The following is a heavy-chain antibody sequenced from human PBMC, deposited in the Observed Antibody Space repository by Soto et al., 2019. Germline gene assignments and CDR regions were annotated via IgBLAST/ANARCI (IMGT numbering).Heavy chain of an antibody. V-gene: IGHV4-59*01. CDR1: GGSISSYY. J-gene: IGHJ6*02. Sequence: SETLSLTCTVSGGSISSYYWSWVRQPPGKGLEWIGYIYYSGSTNYNPSLKSRVTISVDTSKNQFSLKLSSVTAADTAVYYCARSNYGSGSSVYYGMDVWGQGTTVTVSS. CDR3: ARSNYGSGSSVYYGMDV. D-gene: IGHD3-10*01. CDR2: IYYSGST.